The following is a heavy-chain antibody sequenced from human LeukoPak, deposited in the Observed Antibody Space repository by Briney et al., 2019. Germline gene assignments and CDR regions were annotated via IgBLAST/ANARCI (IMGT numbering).Heavy chain of an antibody. V-gene: IGHV3-30*18. CDR3: AKAVFDAFDI. CDR1: GFTFSRYS. Sequence: GGSLRLSCAASGFTFSRYSMNWVRQAPGKGLEWVAVISYDGSNKYYADSVKGRFTISRDNSKNTLYLQMNSLRAEDTAVYYCAKAVFDAFDIWGQGTMVTVSS. CDR2: ISYDGSNK. J-gene: IGHJ3*02. D-gene: IGHD3-10*01.